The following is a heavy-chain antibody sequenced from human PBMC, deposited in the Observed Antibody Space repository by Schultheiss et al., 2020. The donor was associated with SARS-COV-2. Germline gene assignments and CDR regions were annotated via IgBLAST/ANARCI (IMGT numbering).Heavy chain of an antibody. CDR1: GFTFSSYE. Sequence: GGSLRLSCAASGFTFSSYEMNWVRQAPGKGLEWVSAISGSGGSTYYADSVKGRFTISRDNAKNSLYLQMNSLRAEDTAVYYCARDDAFDIWGQGTMVTVSS. V-gene: IGHV3-48*03. CDR3: ARDDAFDI. CDR2: ISGSGGST. J-gene: IGHJ3*02.